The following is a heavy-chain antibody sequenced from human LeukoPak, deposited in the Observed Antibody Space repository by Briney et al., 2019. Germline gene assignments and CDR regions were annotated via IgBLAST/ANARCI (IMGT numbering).Heavy chain of an antibody. D-gene: IGHD3-3*01. CDR2: ISAYNGNT. V-gene: IGHV1-18*01. J-gene: IGHJ5*02. CDR1: GYTFTSYG. Sequence: ASVKVSCKASGYTFTSYGISWVRQAPGQGLEWMGWISAYNGNTNYAQKLQGRVTMTTDTSTSTAYMELRSLRSDDTAVYYCARGGITIFGVVGWGWFDPWGQGTLVTVSS. CDR3: ARGGITIFGVVGWGWFDP.